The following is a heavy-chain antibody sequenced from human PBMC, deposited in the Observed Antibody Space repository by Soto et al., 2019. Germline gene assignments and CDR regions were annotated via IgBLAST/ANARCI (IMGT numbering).Heavy chain of an antibody. Sequence: GASVKVSCKASGYTFTSYYMHWVRQAPGQGLEWMGIINPSGGSTSYAQKFQGRVTMTRDTSTSTVYMELSSLRSEDTAVYYCARDSLGGFGEDTYYFDYWGQGTLVTVSS. V-gene: IGHV1-46*03. CDR2: INPSGGST. CDR1: GYTFTSYY. CDR3: ARDSLGGFGEDTYYFDY. D-gene: IGHD3-3*01. J-gene: IGHJ4*01.